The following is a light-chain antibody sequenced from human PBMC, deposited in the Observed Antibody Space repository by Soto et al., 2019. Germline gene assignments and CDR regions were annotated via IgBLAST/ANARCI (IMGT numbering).Light chain of an antibody. CDR1: NSDVGTYNY. J-gene: IGLJ1*01. V-gene: IGLV2-8*01. CDR3: QSYDSSLRGSV. CDR2: EVS. Sequence: QSALAQPPSASGSPGQSVTITCTGTNSDVGTYNYVSWYQHHPGKAPKFMIYEVSKRPLGVPDRFSGSKSGNTASLTVSGLQAEDEADYYCQSYDSSLRGSVFGTGTKLTVL.